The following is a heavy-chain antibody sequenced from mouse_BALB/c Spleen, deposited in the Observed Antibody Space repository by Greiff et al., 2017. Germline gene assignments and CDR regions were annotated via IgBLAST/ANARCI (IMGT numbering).Heavy chain of an antibody. CDR1: GFTFSSFG. CDR2: ISSGSSTI. Sequence: DVKLVESGGGLVQPGGSRKLSCAASGFTFSSFGMHWVRQAPEKGLEWVAYISSGSSTIYYADTVKGRFTISRDNPKNTLFLQMTSLRSEDTAMYYCARSGDSSGYGAMDYWGQGTSVTVSS. J-gene: IGHJ4*01. V-gene: IGHV5-17*02. CDR3: ARSGDSSGYGAMDY. D-gene: IGHD3-2*01.